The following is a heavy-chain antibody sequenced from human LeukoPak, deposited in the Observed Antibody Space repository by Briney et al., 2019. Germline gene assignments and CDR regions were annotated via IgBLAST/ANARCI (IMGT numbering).Heavy chain of an antibody. CDR1: GFTFSDYY. D-gene: IGHD3-22*01. Sequence: GGSLRLSCAASGFTFSDYYMSWIRQAPGKGLEWVSYISSSGSTIYYADSVKGRFTISRDNAMNSLYLQMNSLRAEDTAVYYCARSTNYDSSGYYHDYWGQGTLVTVSS. V-gene: IGHV3-11*04. CDR2: ISSSGSTI. J-gene: IGHJ4*02. CDR3: ARSTNYDSSGYYHDY.